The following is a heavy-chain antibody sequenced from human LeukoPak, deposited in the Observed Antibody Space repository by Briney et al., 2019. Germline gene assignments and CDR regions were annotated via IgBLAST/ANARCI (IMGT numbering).Heavy chain of an antibody. D-gene: IGHD3-10*01. V-gene: IGHV3-23*01. CDR2: ISGSGDNT. Sequence: GGSLRLSCAASGFTFSSYAMRWVRQAPGKGLEWVSGISGSGDNTYYADSVKGRFTISRDNSKFTLYLQMNSLRAEDTALYYCAKVQSTDRAWFGELLEWGQGNMVTVSS. CDR3: AKVQSTDRAWFGELLE. CDR1: GFTFSSYA. J-gene: IGHJ4*02.